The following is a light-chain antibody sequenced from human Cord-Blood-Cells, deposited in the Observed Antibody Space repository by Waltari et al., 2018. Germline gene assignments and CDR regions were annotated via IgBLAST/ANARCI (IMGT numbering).Light chain of an antibody. V-gene: IGKV4-1*01. CDR2: WAS. CDR3: QQYYSNPWT. Sequence: DIVMTQSPASLAVSLGERATINCKSSQSVLYSSNNKNYLSWYQQKPGQPPNILIYWASTRESGVRDRFSGGGSGTYFTLTISSLQAEDVAVYYCQQYYSNPWTFGQGTKVEIK. CDR1: QSVLYSSNNKNY. J-gene: IGKJ1*01.